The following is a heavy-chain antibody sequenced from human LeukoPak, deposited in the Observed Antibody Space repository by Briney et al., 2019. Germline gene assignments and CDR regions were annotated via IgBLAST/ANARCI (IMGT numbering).Heavy chain of an antibody. CDR3: SKDAASGTYGTFDY. CDR2: ISGSGNLT. CDR1: GFTFSNYA. V-gene: IGHV3-23*01. D-gene: IGHD3-10*01. Sequence: GGSLRLSCAASGFTFSNYAMTWVRQAPGKGLEWVSTISGSGNLTYFADSVKGRFTISRDNSKNTLYLQMNSLRAEDTALYYCSKDAASGTYGTFDYWGQGTLVIVSS. J-gene: IGHJ4*02.